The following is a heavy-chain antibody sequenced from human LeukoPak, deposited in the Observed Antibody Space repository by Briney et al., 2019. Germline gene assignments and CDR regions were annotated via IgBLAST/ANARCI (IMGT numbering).Heavy chain of an antibody. Sequence: GGSLRLSCAASGFTFSDYYMSWIRQAPGKGLEWVSYISSSGSTIYYADSVKGRFTISRDNAKNSLYLQMNSLRAEDTAVYYCAKDLGYSSSWYDYWGQGTLVTVSS. J-gene: IGHJ4*02. V-gene: IGHV3-11*01. CDR1: GFTFSDYY. CDR2: ISSSGSTI. CDR3: AKDLGYSSSWYDY. D-gene: IGHD6-13*01.